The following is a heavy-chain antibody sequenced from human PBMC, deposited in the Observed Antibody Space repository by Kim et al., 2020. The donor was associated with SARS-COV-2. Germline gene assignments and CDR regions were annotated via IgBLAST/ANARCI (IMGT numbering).Heavy chain of an antibody. V-gene: IGHV7-4-1*02. CDR2: INTNTGTP. CDR1: GYTFSSFT. J-gene: IGHJ4*02. Sequence: ASVKVSCKASGYTFSSFTMSWVRQAPGQGLEWMGRINTNTGTPTYAQGFTGRSVFSLDTSVRTAYLQISSLKAEDTAVYYCAREGFRLATSSTFDYWGQGTLVTVSS. CDR3: AREGFRLATSSTFDY. D-gene: IGHD5-12*01.